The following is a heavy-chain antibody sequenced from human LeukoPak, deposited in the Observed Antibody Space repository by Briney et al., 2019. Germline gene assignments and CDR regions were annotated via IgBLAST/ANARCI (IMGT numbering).Heavy chain of an antibody. D-gene: IGHD3-10*01. CDR2: IYYSGST. CDR3: ARVGSSHYYYYGMDV. J-gene: IGHJ6*02. CDR1: GASISSYY. V-gene: IGHV4-59*01. Sequence: SETLSLTCTVSGASISSYYWSWIRQPPGKGLEWIGYIYYSGSTNYNPSLKSRVTISVDTSKNQFSLKLSSVTAADTAVYYCARVGSSHYYYYGMDVWGQGTTVTVSS.